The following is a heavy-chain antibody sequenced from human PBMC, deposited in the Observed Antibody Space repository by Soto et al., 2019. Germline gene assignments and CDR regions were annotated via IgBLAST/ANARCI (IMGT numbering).Heavy chain of an antibody. V-gene: IGHV4-61*08. D-gene: IGHD5-12*01. CDR2: IYYSGST. J-gene: IGHJ4*02. CDR1: GGSISSGGYY. Sequence: SETLSLTCTVSGGSISSGGYYWSWIRQHPGKGLEWIGYIYYSGSTNYNPSLKSRVTISVDTSKNQFSLKLSSVTAADTAVYYCARNRVEMATITYYFDYWGQGTLVTVSS. CDR3: ARNRVEMATITYYFDY.